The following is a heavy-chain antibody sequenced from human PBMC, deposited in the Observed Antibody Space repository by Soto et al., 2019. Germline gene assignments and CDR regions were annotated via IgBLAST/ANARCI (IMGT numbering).Heavy chain of an antibody. CDR2: ISSSSSTI. CDR3: ARATYYDFWSGYSPSVYYYYMDV. J-gene: IGHJ6*03. D-gene: IGHD3-3*01. Sequence: GGSLRLSCAASGFTFSSYSMNWVRQAPGKGLEWVSYISSSSSTIYYADSVKGRFTISRDNAKNSLYLQMNSLRAEDTAVYYCARATYYDFWSGYSPSVYYYYMDVWGKGTTVTVSS. V-gene: IGHV3-48*01. CDR1: GFTFSSYS.